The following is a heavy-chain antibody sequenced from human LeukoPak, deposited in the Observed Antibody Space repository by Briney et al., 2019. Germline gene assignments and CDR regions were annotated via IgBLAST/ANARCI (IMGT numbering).Heavy chain of an antibody. CDR1: GGTFSSYA. D-gene: IGHD6-13*01. V-gene: IGHV1-69*05. CDR3: ARDPRFTLRGQLAGSAFDI. Sequence: SVKVSCKASGGTFSSYAISWVRQAPGQGLEWMGRIIPIFGTANYAQKFQGRVTITTDESTSTAYMELSSLGSEDTAVYYCARDPRFTLRGQLAGSAFDIWGQGTMVTVSS. J-gene: IGHJ3*02. CDR2: IIPIFGTA.